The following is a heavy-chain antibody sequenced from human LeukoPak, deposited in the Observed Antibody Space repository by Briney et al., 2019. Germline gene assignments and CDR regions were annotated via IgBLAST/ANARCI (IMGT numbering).Heavy chain of an antibody. D-gene: IGHD2/OR15-2a*01. V-gene: IGHV4-34*01. Sequence: SETLSLTCDVYGGSFSGHYWNRIRQPPGKGLEWIGEINHSGSTNYKSSLKSRVTMSVDTSKNQFSLRLSSVTAADTAVYYCARSRFLNMSPLDYWGQGTLVTVSS. CDR3: ARSRFLNMSPLDY. CDR1: GGSFSGHY. CDR2: INHSGST. J-gene: IGHJ4*02.